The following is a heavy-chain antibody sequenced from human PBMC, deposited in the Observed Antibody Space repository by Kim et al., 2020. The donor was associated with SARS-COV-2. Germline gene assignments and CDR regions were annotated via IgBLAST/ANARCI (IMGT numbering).Heavy chain of an antibody. CDR3: TTETIYGSGGGRLDY. J-gene: IGHJ4*02. CDR2: IKSKTDGGTT. Sequence: GGSLRLSCAASGFTFSNAWMSWVRQAPGKGLEWVGRIKSKTDGGTTDYAAPVKGRFTISRDDSKNTLYLQMNSLKTEDTAVYYCTTETIYGSGGGRLDYWGQGTLVTVSS. CDR1: GFTFSNAW. D-gene: IGHD3-10*01. V-gene: IGHV3-15*01.